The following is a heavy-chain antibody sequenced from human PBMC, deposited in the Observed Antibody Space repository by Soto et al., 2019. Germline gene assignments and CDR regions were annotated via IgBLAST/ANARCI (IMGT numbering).Heavy chain of an antibody. CDR3: AIRAYDSSGYKNWFAP. CDR2: IYPGDSDT. CDR1: GYDFTRYC. D-gene: IGHD3-22*01. Sequence: SVSGSGYDFTRYCVGGFRPMPGKGLEWMGIIYPGDSDTRYSPSFQGQVTISADKSISTAYLQWSSLKASDTAMYYCAIRAYDSSGYKNWFAPWGQRTPVPVSS. V-gene: IGHV5-51*01. J-gene: IGHJ5*02.